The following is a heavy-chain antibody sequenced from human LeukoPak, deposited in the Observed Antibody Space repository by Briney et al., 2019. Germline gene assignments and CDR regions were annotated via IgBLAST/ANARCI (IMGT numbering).Heavy chain of an antibody. V-gene: IGHV4-59*01. CDR1: GDSISNYY. D-gene: IGHD6-13*01. CDR3: AIIAAVSQEDY. CDR2: IYYSGST. Sequence: SETLSLTCTVSGDSISNYYWSWVRQPPGKGLEWIGYIYYSGSTNYNPSLKSRVTISLDTSKSQFSLELSSVTAADTAMYYCAIIAAVSQEDYWGQGTLVTVSS. J-gene: IGHJ4*02.